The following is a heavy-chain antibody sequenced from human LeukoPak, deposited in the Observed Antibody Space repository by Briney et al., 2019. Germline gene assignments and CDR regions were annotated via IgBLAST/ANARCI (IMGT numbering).Heavy chain of an antibody. CDR3: ARGDNNWFDP. V-gene: IGHV3-9*01. Sequence: GGSLRLSCAASGFTFDDYAMHWVRQAPGKGLEWVSGISWNSGSIGYADSVKGRFTISRDNAKNSLYLQMNSLRAEDTAVYYCARGDNNWFDPWGQGTLVTVSS. J-gene: IGHJ5*02. CDR2: ISWNSGSI. CDR1: GFTFDDYA.